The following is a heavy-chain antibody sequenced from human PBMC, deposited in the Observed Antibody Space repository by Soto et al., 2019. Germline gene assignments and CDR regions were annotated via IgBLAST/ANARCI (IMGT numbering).Heavy chain of an antibody. Sequence: QVQLQESGPGLVKPSETLSLTCTVSGGSVSSGSYYWTWIRQPPGKGLEWIGNIYYSGSTNYNTSLKSRVTISVDTSKNQFSLNLSSVTAADTAVYYCARDYMGYYYYGMDVWGQGTTVTVSS. CDR3: ARDYMGYYYYGMDV. D-gene: IGHD4-4*01. V-gene: IGHV4-61*01. CDR1: GGSVSSGSYY. CDR2: IYYSGST. J-gene: IGHJ6*02.